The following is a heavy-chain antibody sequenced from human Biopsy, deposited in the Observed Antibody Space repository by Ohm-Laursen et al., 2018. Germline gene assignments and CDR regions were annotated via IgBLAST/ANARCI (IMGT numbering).Heavy chain of an antibody. J-gene: IGHJ2*01. D-gene: IGHD4-11*01. CDR1: GFTFTSYA. V-gene: IGHV3-30*03. CDR2: ISYDGSGE. CDR3: ARDGKRWDYSTYFSWHFDL. Sequence: SLRLSCAASGFTFTSYAMHWDRQAPGKGLEWVAVISYDGSGEYYADPLQGRFIISRDNPKNTVDLQMNSLRAEDTAVYFCARDGKRWDYSTYFSWHFDLWGRGTLVTVSS.